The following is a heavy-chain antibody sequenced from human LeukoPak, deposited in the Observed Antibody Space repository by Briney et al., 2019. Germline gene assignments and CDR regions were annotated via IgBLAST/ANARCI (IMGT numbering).Heavy chain of an antibody. J-gene: IGHJ5*02. V-gene: IGHV3-53*01. D-gene: IGHD1/OR15-1a*01. CDR3: VFVKRNTNWFDP. CDR2: LYSGGTT. Sequence: PGGSLTLACAASGFTVSSNYMSWVRQAPGMGLECVSILYSGGTTYYADSVKGRFTISRDNSKNTLSLQMNNVRAEDTAVHYCVFVKRNTNWFDPWGQGTLVTVSS. CDR1: GFTVSSNY.